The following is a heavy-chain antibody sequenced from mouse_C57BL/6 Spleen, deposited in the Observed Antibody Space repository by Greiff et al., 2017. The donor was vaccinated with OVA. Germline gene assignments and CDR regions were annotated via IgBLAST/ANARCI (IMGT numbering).Heavy chain of an antibody. Sequence: EVKLEESGGGLVQPGGSLKLSCAASGFTFSDYYMYWVRQTPEKRLEWVAYISNGGGSTYYPDTVKGRFTISRDNAKNTLYLQMSRLKSEDTAMYYCARHDYDEGDYWGQGTSVTVSS. CDR2: ISNGGGST. CDR1: GFTFSDYY. CDR3: ARHDYDEGDY. V-gene: IGHV5-12*01. J-gene: IGHJ4*01. D-gene: IGHD2-4*01.